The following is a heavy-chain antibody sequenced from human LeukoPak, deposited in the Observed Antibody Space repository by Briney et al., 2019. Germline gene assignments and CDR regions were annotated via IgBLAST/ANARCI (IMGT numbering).Heavy chain of an antibody. D-gene: IGHD3-16*02. CDR1: GGSISSGGYY. Sequence: SQTLSLTCTVSGGSISSGGYYWSWIRQPPGKGLEWIGYIYHSGSTYYNPSLKSRVTMSVDTSKNQFSLKLRSVTAVDTAVYYCASSGLPDTFGGVIADYWGQGTLVTVSS. J-gene: IGHJ4*02. CDR3: ASSGLPDTFGGVIADY. V-gene: IGHV4-30-2*01. CDR2: IYHSGST.